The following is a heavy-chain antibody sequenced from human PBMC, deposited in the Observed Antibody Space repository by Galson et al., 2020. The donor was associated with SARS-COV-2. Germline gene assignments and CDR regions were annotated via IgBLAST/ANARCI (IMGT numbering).Heavy chain of an antibody. V-gene: IGHV4-39*07. CDR2: IYYSGST. CDR1: GASISSSSYY. CDR3: ARDLYSSSCFDY. Sequence: SETLSLTCTVSGASISSSSYYWGWIRQPPGKGLEWIGSIYYSGSTYYNPSLKSRVTISVDTSKNQFSLKLSSVTAADTAVYYCARDLYSSSCFDYWGQGTLVTVAS. D-gene: IGHD6-13*01. J-gene: IGHJ4*02.